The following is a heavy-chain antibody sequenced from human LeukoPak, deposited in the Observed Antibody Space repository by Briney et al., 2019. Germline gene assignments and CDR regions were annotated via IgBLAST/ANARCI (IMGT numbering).Heavy chain of an antibody. CDR3: ARLLGYCSGGSCYGDNWFDP. CDR2: IYHSGST. Sequence: PSGTLSLTCAVSGGSISSSNWWSWVRQPPGKGLEWSVEIYHSGSTNYNQSLKSRVTISVDKSKNQFSLKLSSVTAADTAVYYCARLLGYCSGGSCYGDNWFDPWGQGTLVTVSS. J-gene: IGHJ5*02. V-gene: IGHV4-4*02. CDR1: GGSISSSNW. D-gene: IGHD2-15*01.